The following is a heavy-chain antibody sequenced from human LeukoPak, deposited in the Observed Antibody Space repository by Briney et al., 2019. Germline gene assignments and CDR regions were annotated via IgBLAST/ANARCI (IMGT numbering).Heavy chain of an antibody. D-gene: IGHD6-19*01. Sequence: TSETLSLTCAVYGGSFSGYYWSWIRQPPGKGLEWIGEINHSGSTNYNPSLKSRVTISVYTSKNQFSLKLSSVTAADTAVYYCARGLAVGSWFDPWGQGTLVTVSS. CDR1: GGSFSGYY. CDR3: ARGLAVGSWFDP. CDR2: INHSGST. J-gene: IGHJ5*02. V-gene: IGHV4-34*01.